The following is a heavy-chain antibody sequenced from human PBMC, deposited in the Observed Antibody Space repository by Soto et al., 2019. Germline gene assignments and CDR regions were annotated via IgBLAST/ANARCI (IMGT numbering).Heavy chain of an antibody. V-gene: IGHV3-23*01. CDR1: GFTFSSYA. CDR2: ISGSGGST. J-gene: IGHJ4*02. D-gene: IGHD3-3*01. CDR3: ARSGPGTYFDY. Sequence: EVQLLESGGGLVQPGGSLRLSCAASGFTFSSYAMNWVRQAPGKGLEWVSVISGSGGSTYYADSVKGRFTISRDNSMNTLDLQMNSLRAEDTDVYYCARSGPGTYFDYWGQGTLVTVSS.